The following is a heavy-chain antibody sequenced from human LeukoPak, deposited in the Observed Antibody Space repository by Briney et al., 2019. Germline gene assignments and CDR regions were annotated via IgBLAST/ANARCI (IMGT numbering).Heavy chain of an antibody. J-gene: IGHJ4*02. V-gene: IGHV3-23*01. CDR2: VTNSGGSA. CDR1: GFIFSIYA. D-gene: IGHD3-10*01. Sequence: GGSLRLSCAASGFIFSIYAMSWVRQAPGKGLEWVSSVTNSGGSASHADSVKGRFAISRDNSKNTLYLQMNSLRAEDTAVYYCAKAPMVQGVISGIDYWGQGTLVTVSS. CDR3: AKAPMVQGVISGIDY.